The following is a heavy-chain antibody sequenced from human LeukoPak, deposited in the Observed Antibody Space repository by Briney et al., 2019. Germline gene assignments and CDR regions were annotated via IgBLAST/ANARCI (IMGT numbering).Heavy chain of an antibody. CDR3: AREILAPGKTHDY. V-gene: IGHV3-74*01. Sequence: GGSLRLSCAASGFTFSNYWMHWVRQVPGKGLVWVSRINDDGSATFYADSVKGRFTISRDNAKNTLFLQMSSLRAGDTAVYFCAREILAPGKTHDYWGQGTLVTVSS. CDR2: INDDGSAT. J-gene: IGHJ4*02. CDR1: GFTFSNYW.